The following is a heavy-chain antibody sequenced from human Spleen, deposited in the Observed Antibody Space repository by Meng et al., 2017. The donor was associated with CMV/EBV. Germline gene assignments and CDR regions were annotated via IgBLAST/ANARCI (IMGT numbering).Heavy chain of an antibody. J-gene: IGHJ4*02. CDR1: GYTFSGYY. CDR2: IRPNSGAT. V-gene: IGHV1-2*02. Sequence: CKAVGYTFSGYYIHWVRQAPGQGLEWMGWIRPNSGATSYAQKFQDRVTMTRDTSISTAYMELNSLTSDDTAVYFCAREGPTLRYYFDYWGQGALVTVSS. D-gene: IGHD2-15*01. CDR3: AREGPTLRYYFDY.